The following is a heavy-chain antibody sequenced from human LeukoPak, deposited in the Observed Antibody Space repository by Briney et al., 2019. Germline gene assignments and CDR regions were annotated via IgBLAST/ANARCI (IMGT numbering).Heavy chain of an antibody. V-gene: IGHV4-4*07. CDR1: GGYIGSYY. CDR2: IHTTENT. J-gene: IGHJ6*03. D-gene: IGHD4-17*01. CDR3: AREGDYGDYSKSFYYMDV. Sequence: SETLSLTCTVSGGYIGSYYWSWVRQPAGKGGEWIGRIHTTENTAYNPSLKSRVTMSVDMSTSQVSLTLTSVTAADTAVYYCAREGDYGDYSKSFYYMDVWGKGTTVTVSS.